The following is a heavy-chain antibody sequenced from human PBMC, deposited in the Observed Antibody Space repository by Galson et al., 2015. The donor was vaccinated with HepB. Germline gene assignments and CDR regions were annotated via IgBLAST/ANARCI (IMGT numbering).Heavy chain of an antibody. D-gene: IGHD2-15*01. V-gene: IGHV5-51*01. CDR1: GYSFTSYW. CDR2: IYPGDSDT. CDR3: ARQLGSYCSGGSCPINWFDP. Sequence: QSGAEVKKPGESLTISCKGSGYSFTSYWIGWVRQMPGKGLEWMGIIYPGDSDTRYSPSFQGQVTISADKSTSTAYLQWSSLKASDTAMYYCARQLGSYCSGGSCPINWFDPWGQGTLVTVSS. J-gene: IGHJ5*02.